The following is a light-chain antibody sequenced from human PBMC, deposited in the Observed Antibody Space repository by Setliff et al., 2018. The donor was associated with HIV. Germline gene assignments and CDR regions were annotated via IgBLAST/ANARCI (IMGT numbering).Light chain of an antibody. CDR3: SSYTSSSTFYV. V-gene: IGLV2-14*01. CDR2: DVS. CDR1: SSDVGGYNY. J-gene: IGLJ1*01. Sequence: QSVLTQPRSVSGSPGQSVTISCTGTSSDVGGYNYVSWYQQHPGKAPKLMIYDVSNRPSGVSNRFSGSKFGNTASLTISGLQAEDEADYYCSSYTSSSTFYVFGTGTKVTVL.